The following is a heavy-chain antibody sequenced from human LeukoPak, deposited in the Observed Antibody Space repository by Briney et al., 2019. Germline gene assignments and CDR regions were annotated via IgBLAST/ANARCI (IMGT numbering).Heavy chain of an antibody. CDR1: GFTLSSYW. Sequence: GGSLRLSCAASGFTLSSYWMSWIRQAPGRGLEWVSYISSSSSYTNYADSVKGRFTISRDNAKNSLYLQMNSLRAEDTAVYYCASVGPRRGYTYGQYYFDYWGQGTLVTVSS. V-gene: IGHV3-11*03. CDR2: ISSSSSYT. J-gene: IGHJ4*02. D-gene: IGHD5-18*01. CDR3: ASVGPRRGYTYGQYYFDY.